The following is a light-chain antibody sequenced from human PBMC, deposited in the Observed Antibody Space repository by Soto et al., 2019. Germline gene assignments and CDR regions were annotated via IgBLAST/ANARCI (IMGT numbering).Light chain of an antibody. J-gene: IGLJ2*01. CDR2: DVS. CDR3: SSYTSSSTPVV. Sequence: QSARTQPASVSGSPGQSITISWTGTSSDVGGYNYVSWYQQHPGKAPKLMIYDVSNRPSGVSNRFSGSKSGNTASLTISGLQAEDEADYYCSSYTSSSTPVVFGGGTKLTVL. V-gene: IGLV2-14*01. CDR1: SSDVGGYNY.